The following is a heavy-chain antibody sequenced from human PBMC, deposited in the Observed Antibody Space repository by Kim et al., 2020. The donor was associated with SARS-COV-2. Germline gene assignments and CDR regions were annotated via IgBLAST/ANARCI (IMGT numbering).Heavy chain of an antibody. CDR2: IDPSDSYT. CDR1: GYSFTSYW. J-gene: IGHJ3*02. V-gene: IGHV5-10-1*01. CDR3: ARGGSGYGLTDAFDI. Sequence: GESLKISCKGSGYSFTSYWISWVRQMPRKGLEWMGRIDPSDSYTNYSPSFQGHVTISADKSISTAYLQWSSLKASDTAMYYCARGGSGYGLTDAFDIWGQGTMVTVSS. D-gene: IGHD5-12*01.